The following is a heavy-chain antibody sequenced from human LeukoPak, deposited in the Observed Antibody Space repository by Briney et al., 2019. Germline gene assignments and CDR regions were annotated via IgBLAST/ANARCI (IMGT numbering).Heavy chain of an antibody. CDR2: IYYSGST. V-gene: IGHV4-59*01. CDR3: ARVGAYGGLDY. D-gene: IGHD4-23*01. J-gene: IGHJ4*02. CDR1: GGSISSYY. Sequence: PSETLSLTCTVSGGSISSYYWSWIRQPPGKGLEWIGYIYYSGSTNYNPSLKSRVTISIDTSKNQFSLKLSSVTAADTAVYYCARVGAYGGLDYWGQGTLVTVSS.